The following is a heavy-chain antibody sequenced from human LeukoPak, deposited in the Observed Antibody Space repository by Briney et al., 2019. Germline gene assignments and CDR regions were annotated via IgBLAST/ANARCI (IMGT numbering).Heavy chain of an antibody. CDR3: ARWGGSYGYDAFDI. J-gene: IGHJ3*02. CDR2: ISSSSSYI. V-gene: IGHV3-21*01. Sequence: PGGSLRLSCAASGFTFSSYAMSWVRQAPGKGLEWVSSISSSSSYIYYADSVKGRFTISRDNAKNSLYLQMNSLRAEDTAVYYCARWGGSYGYDAFDIWGQGTMVTVSS. CDR1: GFTFSSYA. D-gene: IGHD5-18*01.